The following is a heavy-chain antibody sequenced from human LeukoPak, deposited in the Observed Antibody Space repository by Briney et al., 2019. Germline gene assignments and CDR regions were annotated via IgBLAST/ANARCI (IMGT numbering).Heavy chain of an antibody. Sequence: SETLSLTCTVSGGSISSGSYYWGWIRQPPGKGLEWIGSIYYSGSTYYNPSLKSRVTISVDTSKNQFSLKLSSVTAADTAVYYCARRGYCTNGVCYTGYFDYWGQGTLVTVSS. V-gene: IGHV4-39*01. CDR3: ARRGYCTNGVCYTGYFDY. D-gene: IGHD2-8*01. J-gene: IGHJ4*02. CDR2: IYYSGST. CDR1: GGSISSGSYY.